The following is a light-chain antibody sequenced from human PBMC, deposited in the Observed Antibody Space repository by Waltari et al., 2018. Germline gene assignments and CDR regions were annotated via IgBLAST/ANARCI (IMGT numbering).Light chain of an antibody. Sequence: SYELTQPPSVSVSAGPTGSLTCSGEQLGDKYGCWYQQKPGQSPVLVIYHDSKRPSGIPERFSGSNSGTTATLTISGTQAMDEADYYCQAWDSSTVVFGGGTKLTVL. CDR1: QLGDKY. CDR2: HDS. CDR3: QAWDSSTVV. V-gene: IGLV3-1*01. J-gene: IGLJ2*01.